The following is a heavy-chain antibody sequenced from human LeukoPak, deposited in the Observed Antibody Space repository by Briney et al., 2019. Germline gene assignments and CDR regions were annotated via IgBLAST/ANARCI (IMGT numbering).Heavy chain of an antibody. Sequence: SVKVSCKASGGTFSSYAISWVRQAPGQGLEWMGGIIPIFGTANYAQKFQGRVTITADKSTSTAYMELSSLRSDDTAVYYCARETRYCTNGVCYKPFDYWGQGTLVTVSS. CDR2: IIPIFGTA. J-gene: IGHJ4*02. D-gene: IGHD2-8*01. CDR1: GGTFSSYA. CDR3: ARETRYCTNGVCYKPFDY. V-gene: IGHV1-69*06.